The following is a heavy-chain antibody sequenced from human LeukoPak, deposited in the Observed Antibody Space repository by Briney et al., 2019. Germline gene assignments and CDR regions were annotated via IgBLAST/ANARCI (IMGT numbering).Heavy chain of an antibody. CDR2: ISAYNGNT. D-gene: IGHD4-17*01. CDR3: ARDLYGMSHWFDP. CDR1: VYTFTSYG. V-gene: IGHV1-18*01. Sequence: GGSVKVSCKSSVYTFTSYGISWVRQAPGQGLEWMGWISAYNGNTNYAQKLQGRLTMTTDTSTSTAYMELRSLRSDDTAVYYCARDLYGMSHWFDPWGQGTLVTVSS. J-gene: IGHJ5*02.